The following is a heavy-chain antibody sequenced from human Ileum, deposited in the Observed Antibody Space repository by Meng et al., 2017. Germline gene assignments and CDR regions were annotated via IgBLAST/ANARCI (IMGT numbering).Heavy chain of an antibody. D-gene: IGHD3-22*01. CDR2: MYSSGNA. Sequence: ESGTGLATTSPTPSLACTVCGVCVSDGDFYWSWVRQHPGKCVECIGHMYSSGNACYNPSLKSRVSMSVDTSKNQFSVRLSSVTAADTAIYYCARVYYDSSGLNWFDSWGQGTLVTVSS. J-gene: IGHJ5*01. CDR3: ARVYYDSSGLNWFDS. CDR1: GVCVSDGDFY. V-gene: IGHV4-31*03.